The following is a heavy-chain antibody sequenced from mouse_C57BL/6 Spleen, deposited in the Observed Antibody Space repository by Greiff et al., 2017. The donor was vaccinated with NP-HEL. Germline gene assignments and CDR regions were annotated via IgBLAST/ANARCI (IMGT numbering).Heavy chain of an antibody. CDR2: INPSNGGT. Sequence: VQLQQSGTELVKPGASVKLSCKASGYTFTSYWMHWVKQRPGQGLEWIGNINPSNGGTNYNEKFKSKATLTVDKSSSTAYMQLSSLKSEDSAVYYCSRSGDYGSSGYYAMDYWGQGTSVTVSS. D-gene: IGHD1-1*01. CDR3: SRSGDYGSSGYYAMDY. V-gene: IGHV1-53*01. J-gene: IGHJ4*01. CDR1: GYTFTSYW.